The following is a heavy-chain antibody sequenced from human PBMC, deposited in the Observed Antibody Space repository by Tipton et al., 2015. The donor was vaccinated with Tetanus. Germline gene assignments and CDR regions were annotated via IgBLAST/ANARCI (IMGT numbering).Heavy chain of an antibody. J-gene: IGHJ6*03. V-gene: IGHV1-18*01. CDR3: ARDVGRDYYDSSGYYMDV. Sequence: QVQLVQSGAEVKKPGASVKVSCKASGYTFTSYGISWVRQAPGQGLEWMGWISAYNGNTNYAQKLQGRVTMTTDTSTSTAYMELRSLRSDDTAVYDCARDVGRDYYDSSGYYMDVWGKGTTVTVSS. CDR2: ISAYNGNT. D-gene: IGHD3-22*01. CDR1: GYTFTSYG.